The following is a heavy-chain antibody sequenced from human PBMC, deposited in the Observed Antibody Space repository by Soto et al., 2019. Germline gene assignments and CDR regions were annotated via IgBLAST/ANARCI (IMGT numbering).Heavy chain of an antibody. CDR1: GGSFSGYY. CDR2: INHSGST. CDR3: AREWYKLDAFDI. D-gene: IGHD1-1*01. J-gene: IGHJ3*02. Sequence: ASETLSLTCAVYGGSFSGYYWSWIRQPPGKGLEWIGEINHSGSTNYNPSLKSRVTISVDTSKNQFSLKLSSVTAADTAVYYCAREWYKLDAFDIWGQGTMVTVSS. V-gene: IGHV4-34*01.